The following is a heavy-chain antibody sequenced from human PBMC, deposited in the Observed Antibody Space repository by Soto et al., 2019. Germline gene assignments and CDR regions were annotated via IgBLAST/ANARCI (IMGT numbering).Heavy chain of an antibody. J-gene: IGHJ4*02. Sequence: QVQLVESGGGVVQPGRSLRLSCAASGFTFSSYGMHWVRQAPGKGLEWVAVIWYDGSNKYYADSVKGRFTISRDNSKNTLYLQMNSLRAEDTAVYYCARKASSGWSSSIADWGQVTLVTVSS. D-gene: IGHD6-19*01. CDR1: GFTFSSYG. CDR3: ARKASSGWSSSIAD. CDR2: IWYDGSNK. V-gene: IGHV3-33*01.